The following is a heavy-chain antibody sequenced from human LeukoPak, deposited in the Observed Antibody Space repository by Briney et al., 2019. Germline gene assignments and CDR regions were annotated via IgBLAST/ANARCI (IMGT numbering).Heavy chain of an antibody. V-gene: IGHV3-7*01. CDR2: IKHDGSEK. D-gene: IGHD3-3*01. CDR3: ATDRGWRTSGYYLYYFEY. Sequence: GGSLRLSCAASGFIFTGYFMSWVRQAPGKGLEWVASIKHDGSEKYYVDSVRGRFTISRDNTKNLLYLQMSSLRAEDTAVYYCATDRGWRTSGYYLYYFEYWGQGTLVTFS. CDR1: GFIFTGYF. J-gene: IGHJ4*02.